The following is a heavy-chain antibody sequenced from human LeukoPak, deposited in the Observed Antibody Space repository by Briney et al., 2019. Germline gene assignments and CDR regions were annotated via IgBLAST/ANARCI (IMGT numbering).Heavy chain of an antibody. D-gene: IGHD2-15*01. CDR1: GYTFSSYG. V-gene: IGHV3-30*02. CDR3: AKVPYCSGGSCPRLGFDY. Sequence: GGSLRLSCAASGYTFSSYGMHWVRQAPGKGLEWVAFIRFDGTIKDYADSVKGRFTISRDNSKNTLNLLMNSLRAEDTAVYYCAKVPYCSGGSCPRLGFDYWGQGTLVTVSS. CDR2: IRFDGTIK. J-gene: IGHJ4*02.